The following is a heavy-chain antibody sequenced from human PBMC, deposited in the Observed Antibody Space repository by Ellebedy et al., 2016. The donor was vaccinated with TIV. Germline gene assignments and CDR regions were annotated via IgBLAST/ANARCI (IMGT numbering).Heavy chain of an antibody. CDR3: ARMIRAVARKSSSSTDYGMDV. CDR2: IDWDDDE. D-gene: IGHD6-19*01. J-gene: IGHJ6*02. Sequence: SGPTLVKPTQTLTLTCTFSGFSLTTSGMCVSWIRQPSGKALEWLARIDWDDDEFYSTSLKTRLTISKDTPKNQVVLTMTNMDPVDTATYYCARMIRAVARKSSSSTDYGMDVWGLGTTVTVSS. V-gene: IGHV2-70*17. CDR1: GFSLTTSGMC.